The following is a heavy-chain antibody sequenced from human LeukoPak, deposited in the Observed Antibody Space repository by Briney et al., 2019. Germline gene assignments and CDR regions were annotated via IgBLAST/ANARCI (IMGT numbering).Heavy chain of an antibody. Sequence: GESLRLSCAASGFSFSTYNMNWVRQAPGKGLEWVSSITTSSAYIYYADSVKGRFTISRDNAKNSLYLQMNSLRAEDTAVYYCARDPYSGSYGDYYYYYMDVWDKGTTVTISS. CDR2: ITTSSAYI. CDR3: ARDPYSGSYGDYYYYYMDV. D-gene: IGHD1-26*01. CDR1: GFSFSTYN. J-gene: IGHJ6*03. V-gene: IGHV3-21*01.